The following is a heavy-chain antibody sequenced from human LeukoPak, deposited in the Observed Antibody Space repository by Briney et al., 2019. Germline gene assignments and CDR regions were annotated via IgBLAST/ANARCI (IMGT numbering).Heavy chain of an antibody. CDR3: ARDARYCSSTSCPLDV. J-gene: IGHJ6*04. Sequence: SETLSLTCTVSGGSISSYYWSWIRQPAGKGLEWIGRIYTSGSTNYNPSLKSRVAMSVDTSKNQFSLKLSSVTAADTAVYYCARDARYCSSTSCPLDVWGKGTTVTVSS. CDR1: GGSISSYY. D-gene: IGHD2-2*01. CDR2: IYTSGST. V-gene: IGHV4-4*07.